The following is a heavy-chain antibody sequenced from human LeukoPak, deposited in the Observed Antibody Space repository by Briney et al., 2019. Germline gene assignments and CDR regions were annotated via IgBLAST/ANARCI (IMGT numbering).Heavy chain of an antibody. CDR2: IKSKSDGGTT. V-gene: IGHV3-15*01. D-gene: IGHD2-2*01. CDR1: GFTFSNSW. Sequence: PGGSLRLSCAASGFTFSNSWMTWVRQAPGKGLEWVGHIKSKSDGGTTDYAAPVKGRFTISRDDSKNTLYLQMHSLKTEDTDVYYCTTRYCSSTSCYAFDMDVWGKGTTVTVSS. J-gene: IGHJ6*03. CDR3: TTRYCSSTSCYAFDMDV.